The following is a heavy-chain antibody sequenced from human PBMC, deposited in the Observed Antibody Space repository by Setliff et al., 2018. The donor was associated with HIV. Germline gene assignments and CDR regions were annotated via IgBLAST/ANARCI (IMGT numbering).Heavy chain of an antibody. J-gene: IGHJ6*03. D-gene: IGHD2-15*01. V-gene: IGHV1-2*02. CDR1: GYTFTGHY. Sequence: ASVKVSCKASGYTFTGHYMHWVRQAPGQGLKWMGWINPSSGGTNYAQKFQGRVTLTRDTSISTAYMELSRLRSDDTAVYYCARDGRYCSGGSCFTNRASYYYYYMDVWGKGTTVTVSS. CDR2: INPSSGGT. CDR3: ARDGRYCSGGSCFTNRASYYYYYMDV.